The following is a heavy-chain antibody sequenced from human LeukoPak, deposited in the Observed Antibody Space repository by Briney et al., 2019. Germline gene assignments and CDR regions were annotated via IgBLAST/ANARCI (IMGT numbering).Heavy chain of an antibody. V-gene: IGHV5-51*01. Sequence: GESLKISCKGSGYRFTSHWIAWVRQMPGKGLEWMGIIYPGDSDTRYSPSFQGQVTISADKSISTAYLQWSSLKASDTAMYYCARGVWTAAAGGNWFDPWGQGTLVTVSS. D-gene: IGHD6-13*01. CDR3: ARGVWTAAAGGNWFDP. CDR1: GYRFTSHW. J-gene: IGHJ5*02. CDR2: IYPGDSDT.